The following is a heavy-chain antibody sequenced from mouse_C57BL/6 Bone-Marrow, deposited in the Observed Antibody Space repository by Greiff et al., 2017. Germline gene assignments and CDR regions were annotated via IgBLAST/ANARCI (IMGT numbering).Heavy chain of an antibody. D-gene: IGHD1-1*01. CDR1: GFNIKDYY. J-gene: IGHJ2*01. CDR2: IDPEDGDT. V-gene: IGHV14-1*01. CDR3: TTLGIYGSSYVGDY. Sequence: VQLQQSGAELVRPGASVKLSCTASGFNIKDYYMHWVKQRPEQGLEWIGRIDPEDGDTEYAPKFQGKATMTADTFSNTAYLQLSSLTSEDTAVYYCTTLGIYGSSYVGDYWGQGTTLTVSS.